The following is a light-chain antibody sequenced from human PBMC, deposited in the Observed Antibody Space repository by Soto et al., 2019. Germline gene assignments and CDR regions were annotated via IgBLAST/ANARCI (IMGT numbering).Light chain of an antibody. J-gene: IGKJ4*01. CDR3: QQLNTYLVT. V-gene: IGKV1-9*01. Sequence: GDSVTITCRASQGISRYLAWYQQKPGRAPQLLISAASTLQSGVPSRFSGSGSGTHFTLVISSLQPEDFATYYCQQLNTYLVTFGGGTKV. CDR1: QGISRY. CDR2: AAS.